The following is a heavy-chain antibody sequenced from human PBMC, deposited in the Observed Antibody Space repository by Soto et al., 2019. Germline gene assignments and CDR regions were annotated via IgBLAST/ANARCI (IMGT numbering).Heavy chain of an antibody. CDR1: GDTLTELS. CDR2: FDPEDGET. D-gene: IGHD3-9*01. V-gene: IGHV1-24*01. J-gene: IGHJ4*02. CDR3: ATFPLDDILTGYYFWDY. Sequence: GASVKVSCKVCGDTLTELSMHWVRQATGKGLEWMGGFDPEDGETIYAQKFQGRVTMTEDTSTDTAYMELSSLRSEDTAVYYCATFPLDDILTGYYFWDYWGQGTLVTVSS.